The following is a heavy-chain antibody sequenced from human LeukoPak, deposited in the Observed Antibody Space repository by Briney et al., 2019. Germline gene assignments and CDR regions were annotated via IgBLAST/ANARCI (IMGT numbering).Heavy chain of an antibody. CDR3: ARPLYDGDAFDI. CDR2: ISSSSSYI. V-gene: IGHV3-21*01. CDR1: GFTFSSYS. J-gene: IGHJ3*02. D-gene: IGHD2/OR15-2a*01. Sequence: GGSLRLSCAASGFTFSSYSMNWVRQAPGKGLEWVSSISSSSSYIYYADSVKGRFTISRDNAKNSLYLQMNSLRAEDTAVYYCARPLYDGDAFDIWGQGTMVTVSS.